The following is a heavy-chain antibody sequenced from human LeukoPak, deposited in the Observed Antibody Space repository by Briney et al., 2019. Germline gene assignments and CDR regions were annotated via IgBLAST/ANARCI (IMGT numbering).Heavy chain of an antibody. CDR1: GFTFSSYA. CDR3: AKWQGPYNWNYVPFDY. J-gene: IGHJ4*02. CDR2: IRGSGGST. D-gene: IGHD1-7*01. Sequence: PGGSLRLSCAASGFTFSSYAMSWVRQAPGKGLEWVSAIRGSGGSTYYADSVKGRFTISRDNSKNTLYLQMNSLRAEDTAVYYCAKWQGPYNWNYVPFDYWGQGTLVTVSS. V-gene: IGHV3-23*01.